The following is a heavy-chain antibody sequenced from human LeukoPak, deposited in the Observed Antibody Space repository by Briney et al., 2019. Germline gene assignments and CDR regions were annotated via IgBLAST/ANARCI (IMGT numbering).Heavy chain of an antibody. D-gene: IGHD6-13*01. CDR3: ARVSAAGTGFLDL. CDR1: GFTVSEFW. Sequence: QTGGSLRLSCAASGFTVSEFWMTWVRQAPGKGLEWVANINQYGTEKNYMDSMKGRLTTSRDNTNNSLFLQMNSLRVDDTAVYHCARVSAAGTGFLDLWGRGTLVLVSA. CDR2: INQYGTEK. J-gene: IGHJ2*01. V-gene: IGHV3-7*01.